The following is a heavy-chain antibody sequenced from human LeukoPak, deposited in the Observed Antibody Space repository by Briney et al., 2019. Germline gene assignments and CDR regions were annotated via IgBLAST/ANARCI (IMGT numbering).Heavy chain of an antibody. CDR3: VRAHSSSWRGYYFDY. CDR1: GGSISSYY. D-gene: IGHD6-13*01. Sequence: PSETLSLTCTVSGGSISSYYWSWIRQPAGKGLEWIGRIYTSGSTNYNPSLKSRVTMSVDTSKNQFSLKLSSVTAADTAVYYCVRAHSSSWRGYYFDYWGQGTLVTVSS. CDR2: IYTSGST. J-gene: IGHJ4*02. V-gene: IGHV4-4*07.